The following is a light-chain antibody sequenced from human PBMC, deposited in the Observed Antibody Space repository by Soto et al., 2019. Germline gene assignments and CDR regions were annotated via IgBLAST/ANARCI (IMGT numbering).Light chain of an antibody. CDR2: DAS. J-gene: IGKJ1*01. CDR1: QSISTW. CDR3: QQYNSYSLT. Sequence: DIQMTQSPSTLSAAVGDRVTITCRASQSISTWLAWYQQKPGKAPNLLIYDASSLESGVSSRFSGSGSGTEFTLTISSLQPDDFATYSCQQYNSYSLTFGPGTKVEIK. V-gene: IGKV1-5*01.